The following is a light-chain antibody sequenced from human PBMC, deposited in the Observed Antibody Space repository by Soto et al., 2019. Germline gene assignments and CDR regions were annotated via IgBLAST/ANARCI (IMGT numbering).Light chain of an antibody. Sequence: EIVLTQSPGTLSLSPGERATLSCRASQIVRSNSLAWYQQKPGQAPRLLIYGASTRATGIPDRFSGSGSETDFTLTISRLEREDFAMYYWHQFGSPAQIFGQGTKREIK. J-gene: IGKJ2*01. V-gene: IGKV3-20*01. CDR3: HQFGSPAQI. CDR1: QIVRSNS. CDR2: GAS.